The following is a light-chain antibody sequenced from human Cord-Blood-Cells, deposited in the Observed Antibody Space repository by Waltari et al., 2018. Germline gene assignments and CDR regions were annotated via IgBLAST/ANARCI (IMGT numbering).Light chain of an antibody. Sequence: QSVLTQPPSVSGAPGQRVTISCTGSSSNIGAGYDVHWYQQLPGTAPKLLICCDSMRPSGVPDRFSGSKSGTSASRAITGLQAEDEADYYCQSYDSSLSGYVFGTGTKVTVL. J-gene: IGLJ1*01. CDR1: SSNIGAGYD. CDR3: QSYDSSLSGYV. CDR2: CDS. V-gene: IGLV1-40*01.